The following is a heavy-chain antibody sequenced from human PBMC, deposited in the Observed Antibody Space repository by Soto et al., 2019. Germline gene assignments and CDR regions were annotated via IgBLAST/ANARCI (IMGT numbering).Heavy chain of an antibody. V-gene: IGHV2-5*01. CDR1: GFLLITSGVG. J-gene: IGHJ3*02. Sequence: ASGPTLVNPKQSITLTCSLSGFLLITSGVGVGWMRQPRGKDLECLALTSWNDVKRYNPSPKTRLTVTKVRSRDQVVLTMTNMDPVDTATYYCAHRRDVDIIALDIWGQGTMVTVSS. D-gene: IGHD5-12*01. CDR3: AHRRDVDIIALDI. CDR2: TSWNDVK.